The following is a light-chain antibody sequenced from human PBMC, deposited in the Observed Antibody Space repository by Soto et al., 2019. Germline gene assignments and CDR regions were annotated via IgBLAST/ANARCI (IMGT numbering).Light chain of an antibody. V-gene: IGLV1-40*01. CDR1: SSNIGTGYD. J-gene: IGLJ2*01. CDR2: GNN. CDR3: AAWDDSLNGHVV. Sequence: QSVLTQPPSVSGAPGQRVTISCTGSSSNIGTGYDVHWYQQLPGTAPKLLIYGNNQRPSGVPDRFSGSKSGTSGSLGISGLQSEDEAHYYCAAWDDSLNGHVVFGGGTKLTVL.